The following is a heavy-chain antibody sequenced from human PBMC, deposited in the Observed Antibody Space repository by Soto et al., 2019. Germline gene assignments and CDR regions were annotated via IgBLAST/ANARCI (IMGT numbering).Heavy chain of an antibody. Sequence: GGSLRLSCAASRFTFSSYAMTWARQAPGKGLKWVSYISSSGSSIYYADSVKGRFTISRDNAKNSLYLQMNSLRGEDTAVYYCARDPGTTRFDYWGQGTLVTVSS. CDR1: RFTFSSYA. CDR2: ISSSGSSI. J-gene: IGHJ4*02. D-gene: IGHD1-1*01. CDR3: ARDPGTTRFDY. V-gene: IGHV3-48*01.